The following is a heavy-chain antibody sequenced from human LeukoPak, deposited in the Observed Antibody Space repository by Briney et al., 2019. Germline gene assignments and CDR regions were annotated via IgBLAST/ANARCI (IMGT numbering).Heavy chain of an antibody. Sequence: PSETLSLTCAVYGGSFSGYYWSWIRQPPGKGLEWIGHIYTSGNTNYNPSLKSRATISVDTSKNQFSLNVKSVTAADTAVYYCARELYYYGSGTYHPDYWGQGTLVTVSS. CDR1: GGSFSGYY. CDR3: ARELYYYGSGTYHPDY. D-gene: IGHD3-10*01. CDR2: IYTSGNT. J-gene: IGHJ4*02. V-gene: IGHV4-34*11.